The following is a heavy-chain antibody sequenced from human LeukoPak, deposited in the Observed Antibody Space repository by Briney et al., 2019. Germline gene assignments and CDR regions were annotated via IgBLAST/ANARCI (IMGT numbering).Heavy chain of an antibody. J-gene: IGHJ4*02. V-gene: IGHV3-23*01. CDR1: GLTFSNYS. CDR2: ISGSGGST. Sequence: GGSLRLSCAASGLTFSNYSVNWVRQVPGKGLEWVSAISGSGGSTYYADSVKGRFTISRDNSKNTLYLQMNSLRAEDTAVYYCAKITLKGTTVDFRLRYFDYWGQGTLVTVSS. D-gene: IGHD4-11*01. CDR3: AKITLKGTTVDFRLRYFDY.